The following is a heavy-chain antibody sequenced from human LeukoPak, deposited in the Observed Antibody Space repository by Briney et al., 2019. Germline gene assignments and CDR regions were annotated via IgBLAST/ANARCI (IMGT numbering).Heavy chain of an antibody. J-gene: IGHJ4*02. CDR2: IFHSGIT. CDR3: VSTSYGDSAGGVAWDYDY. CDR1: GGSISSSSYY. V-gene: IGHV4-39*07. D-gene: IGHD4-17*01. Sequence: SETLSLTCTVSGGSISSSSYYWGWIRQPPGKGLEWIGSIFHSGITYYNPSLNSRVTISVDTSKNQFSLRLSSVTAADTAVYYCVSTSYGDSAGGVAWDYDYWGQGTLVTVSS.